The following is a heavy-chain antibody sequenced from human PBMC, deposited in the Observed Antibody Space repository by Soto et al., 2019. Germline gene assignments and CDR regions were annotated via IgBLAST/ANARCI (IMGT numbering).Heavy chain of an antibody. CDR3: ARDLVWDYDSSGYLIYYYYYGMDV. CDR1: GYTFTSYY. D-gene: IGHD3-22*01. Sequence: GASVKVSCKASGYTFTSYYMHWVRQAPGQGLEWMGIINPSGGSTSYAQKFQGRVTMTRDTSTSTVYMELSSLRSEDTAVYYCARDLVWDYDSSGYLIYYYYYGMDVWGQGTTVTVSS. V-gene: IGHV1-46*01. J-gene: IGHJ6*02. CDR2: INPSGGST.